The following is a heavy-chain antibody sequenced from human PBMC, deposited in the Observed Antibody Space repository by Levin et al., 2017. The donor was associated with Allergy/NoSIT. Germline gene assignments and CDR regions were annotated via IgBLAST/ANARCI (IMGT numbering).Heavy chain of an antibody. J-gene: IGHJ6*02. CDR2: ITHSGST. CDR3: VRVRVILTGYYRGSQASYYYGMDV. CDR1: GGSFSDYN. D-gene: IGHD3-9*01. V-gene: IGHV4-34*01. Sequence: SETLSLTCAVYGGSFSDYNWSWIRQPPGKGLQWIGEITHSGSTTYTPSLKSRVTILVDTSKNEISLRLSSATAADTAVYYCVRVRVILTGYYRGSQASYYYGMDVWGQGTTVTVSS.